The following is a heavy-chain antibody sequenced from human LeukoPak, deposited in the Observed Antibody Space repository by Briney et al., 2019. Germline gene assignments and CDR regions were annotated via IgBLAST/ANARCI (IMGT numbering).Heavy chain of an antibody. J-gene: IGHJ4*02. D-gene: IGHD3-10*01. V-gene: IGHV1-18*01. Sequence: ASVKVSCKASGYTFTSYGISWVRQAPGQGLEWMGWISAYNGNTNSAQKLQGRVTMTTDTSTSTAYMELRSLRSDDTAVYYCATVPLYGSGSYPLDYWGQGTLVTVSS. CDR1: GYTFTSYG. CDR3: ATVPLYGSGSYPLDY. CDR2: ISAYNGNT.